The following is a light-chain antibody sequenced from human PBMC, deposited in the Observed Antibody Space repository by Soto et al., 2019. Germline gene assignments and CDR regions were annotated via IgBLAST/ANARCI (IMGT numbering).Light chain of an antibody. CDR2: DAS. V-gene: IGKV3D-15*01. J-gene: IGKJ4*01. Sequence: EIVFTQSPGTLSLSPGERATLSCRASQSVSSNLAWYQQKPGQPPRLLIYDASTRATGFPARFSGSGSGTEFTLTISSLQSEDFAVYYCQQYNNWPLTFGGGTKVDIK. CDR3: QQYNNWPLT. CDR1: QSVSSN.